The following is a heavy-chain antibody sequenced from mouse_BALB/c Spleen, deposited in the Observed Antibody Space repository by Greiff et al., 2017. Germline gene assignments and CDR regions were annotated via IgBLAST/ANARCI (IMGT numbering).Heavy chain of an antibody. J-gene: IGHJ3*01. V-gene: IGHV14-1*02. Sequence: VQLQQSGAELVRPGAFVKLSCTASGFNIKDYYMHWVKQRPEQGLEWIGWIDPENGNTIYDPKFQGQASITADPSSNTADLPLSSLTSEDTAVYYCARSHYYGSPLWGQGTLVTVSA. CDR3: ARSHYYGSPL. CDR1: GFNIKDYY. CDR2: IDPENGNT. D-gene: IGHD1-1*01.